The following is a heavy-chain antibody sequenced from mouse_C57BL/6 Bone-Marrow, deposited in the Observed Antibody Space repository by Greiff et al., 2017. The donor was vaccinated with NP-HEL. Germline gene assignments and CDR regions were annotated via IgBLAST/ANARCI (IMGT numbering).Heavy chain of an antibody. CDR1: GYTFTDYE. Sequence: VKLQESGAELVRPGASVTLSCKASGYTFTDYEMHWVKQTPVHGLEWIGAIDPETGGTAYNQKFKGKAILTADKSSSTAYMELRSLTSEDSAVYYCTRFEGTTVVDYFDYWGQGTTLTVSS. J-gene: IGHJ2*01. CDR3: TRFEGTTVVDYFDY. V-gene: IGHV1-15*01. D-gene: IGHD1-1*01. CDR2: IDPETGGT.